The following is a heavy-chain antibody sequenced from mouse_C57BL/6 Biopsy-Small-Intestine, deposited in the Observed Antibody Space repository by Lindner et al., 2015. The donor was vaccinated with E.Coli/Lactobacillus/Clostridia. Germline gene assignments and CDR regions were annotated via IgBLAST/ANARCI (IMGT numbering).Heavy chain of an antibody. CDR2: INPNNGGT. D-gene: IGHD2-5*01. Sequence: EVQLQESGPELVKPGASVKMSCKASGYTFTDYNMHWVKQSHGKGLEWIGYINPNNGGTNYNQKFKGKATLTVNKSSSTAYMELRSLTSEDSAVYYCARSYYSNSYYFNYWGQGTTLTVSS. V-gene: IGHV1-22*01. CDR3: ARSYYSNSYYFNY. CDR1: GYTFTDYN. J-gene: IGHJ2*01.